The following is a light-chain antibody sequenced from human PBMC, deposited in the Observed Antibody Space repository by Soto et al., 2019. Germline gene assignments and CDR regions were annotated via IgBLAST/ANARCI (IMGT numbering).Light chain of an antibody. Sequence: DIQMTQSPSSLSASVGDRVTITCRASQSISNYLNWYKQKPGKAPKLLLDAASSMQSGVPSRFSGRGSETDFTLTISSLQPDDSATYYCQQNFSTLWTFGQGTKVEV. CDR1: QSISNY. J-gene: IGKJ1*01. V-gene: IGKV1-39*01. CDR2: AAS. CDR3: QQNFSTLWT.